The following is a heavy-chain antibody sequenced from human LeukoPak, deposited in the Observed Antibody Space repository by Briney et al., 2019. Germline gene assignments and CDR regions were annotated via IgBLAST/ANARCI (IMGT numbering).Heavy chain of an antibody. CDR1: GFTFSSYA. V-gene: IGHV3-23*01. J-gene: IGHJ5*02. CDR2: ISGSGGST. Sequence: PGGSLKLSCAASGFTFSSYAMSWVRQAPGKGLEWVSAISGSGGSTYYADSVKGRFTISRDNSKNTLYLQMNSLRAEDTAVYYCAKFRDSSSWVWFDPWGQGTLVTVSS. CDR3: AKFRDSSSWVWFDP. D-gene: IGHD6-13*01.